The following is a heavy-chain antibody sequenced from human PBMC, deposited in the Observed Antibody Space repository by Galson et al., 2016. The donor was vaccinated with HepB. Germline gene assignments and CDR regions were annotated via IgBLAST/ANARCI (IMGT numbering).Heavy chain of an antibody. CDR3: ARYFDH. CDR2: IYHSGST. CDR1: GDSISNDGNY. J-gene: IGHJ4*02. V-gene: IGHV4-31*03. Sequence: LSLTCTVSGDSISNDGNYWSWTRQHPGKGREFIGYIYHSGSTYYNPSLRSRVTISVDTSENQFSLKLSSVTAADTAVYYCARYFDHWGQGILVTVSS.